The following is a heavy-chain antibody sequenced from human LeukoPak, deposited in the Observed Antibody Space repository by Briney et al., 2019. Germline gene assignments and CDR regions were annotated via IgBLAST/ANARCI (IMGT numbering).Heavy chain of an antibody. Sequence: PGGSLRLSCAASGFTFSSYAMHWVRQAPGKGLEWVAVISYDGSNKYYADSVKGRFTISRDNSKNTLYLQMNSLRAEDTAVYYCARDLPRQLGRIAAAGWIPFDYWGQGTLVTVSS. V-gene: IGHV3-30-3*01. CDR2: ISYDGSNK. D-gene: IGHD6-13*01. CDR1: GFTFSSYA. CDR3: ARDLPRQLGRIAAAGWIPFDY. J-gene: IGHJ4*02.